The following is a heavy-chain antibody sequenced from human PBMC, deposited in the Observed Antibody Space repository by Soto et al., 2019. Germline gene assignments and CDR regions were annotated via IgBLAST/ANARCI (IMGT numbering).Heavy chain of an antibody. Sequence: EVQLVESGGGLVQPGGSLKLSCAASGFTFSGSAMHWVRQASGKGLEWVGRIRSKANSYATAYAASVKGRFTISRDDSKNTAYLQINRLKTGDTAVYFWTRLSMGGYWGQGTLVTVSS. J-gene: IGHJ4*02. D-gene: IGHD3-10*01. CDR2: IRSKANSYAT. CDR3: TRLSMGGY. V-gene: IGHV3-73*01. CDR1: GFTFSGSA.